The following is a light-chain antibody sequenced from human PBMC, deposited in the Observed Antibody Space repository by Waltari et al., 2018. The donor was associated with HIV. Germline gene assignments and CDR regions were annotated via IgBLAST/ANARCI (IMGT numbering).Light chain of an antibody. CDR1: SSNIGRNA. Sequence: QSVLTQPPSVSSAPGQRVSISCSGSSSNIGRNAVNWYQQLPGKPPKLLIYFDDLLFSGVSNRFSAYKSGTSASLAVSGLRSEDEADYYCSTWDDGLNAMLFGGGTRLAV. CDR2: FDD. V-gene: IGLV1-36*01. CDR3: STWDDGLNAML. J-gene: IGLJ2*01.